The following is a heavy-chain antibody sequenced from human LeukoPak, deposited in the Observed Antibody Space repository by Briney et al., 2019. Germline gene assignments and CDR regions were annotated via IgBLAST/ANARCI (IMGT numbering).Heavy chain of an antibody. CDR1: GYTFTGYY. Sequence: ASVKVSCKASGYTFTGYYMHWVRQAPGQGLELMGWINPNSGGTNYAQKFQGRVTMTRDTSISTAYMELSRLRSDDTAVYYCARDRYDILTGYEQALDYWGQGTLVTVSS. CDR2: INPNSGGT. V-gene: IGHV1-2*02. D-gene: IGHD3-9*01. CDR3: ARDRYDILTGYEQALDY. J-gene: IGHJ4*02.